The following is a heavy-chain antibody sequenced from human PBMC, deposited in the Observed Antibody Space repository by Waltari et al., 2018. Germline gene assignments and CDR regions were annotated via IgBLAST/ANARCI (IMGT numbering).Heavy chain of an antibody. CDR3: ANEKLAPPPATKPSVDY. CDR2: SRVRGGSR. Sequence: EVQLLESGGGLVQPGGSLRLSCAASGFTFSSYAMRWVRQAPGKGVGGVARSRVRGGSRYYADSVKGRFNISRDNSKNTLYLQMNSLRAEDTAVYYCANEKLAPPPATKPSVDYWGQGTLVTVSS. CDR1: GFTFSSYA. J-gene: IGHJ4*02. D-gene: IGHD3-3*02. V-gene: IGHV3-23*01.